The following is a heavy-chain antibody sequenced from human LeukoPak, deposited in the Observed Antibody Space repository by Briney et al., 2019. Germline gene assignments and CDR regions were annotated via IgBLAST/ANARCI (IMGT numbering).Heavy chain of an antibody. CDR1: GGSISTTSHY. V-gene: IGHV4-39*07. J-gene: IGHJ4*02. D-gene: IGHD3-10*01. Sequence: SETLSLTCIVSGGSISTTSHYWGWIRQPPGKGLEWIGSINYSGSTYYNPSLRSRVTTSLDTSKNQFSLNLRSMTAADTAEYYCARDSGGLRLFDYWGQGTLVTVSS. CDR3: ARDSGGLRLFDY. CDR2: INYSGST.